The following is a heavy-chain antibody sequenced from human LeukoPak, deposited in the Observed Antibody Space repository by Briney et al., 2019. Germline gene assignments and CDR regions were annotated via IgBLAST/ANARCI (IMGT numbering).Heavy chain of an antibody. D-gene: IGHD3-3*01. Sequence: GASVKVSCKASGYTFIGYYMHWVRQAPGQGREWMGWINPNSGGTNYAQKFQGRVTMTRDTSISTAYMELSRLRSDDTAVYYCARVTFWSGYPLDYWGQGTLVTVSS. J-gene: IGHJ4*02. CDR2: INPNSGGT. V-gene: IGHV1-2*02. CDR3: ARVTFWSGYPLDY. CDR1: GYTFIGYY.